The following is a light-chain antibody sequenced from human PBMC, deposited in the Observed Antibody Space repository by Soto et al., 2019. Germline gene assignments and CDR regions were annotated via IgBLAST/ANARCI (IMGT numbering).Light chain of an antibody. J-gene: IGKJ5*01. CDR1: QSVSSS. Sequence: EIVLTQSPATLSLSPGERATLSCRASQSVSSSLAWYQQKPGQAPRLLIYGASNGAAGIPARFSGTGSETDFTLTISGLQSEDSAVYYCQQYNNWPPITFGQGTRLEIK. CDR3: QQYNNWPPIT. V-gene: IGKV3-11*01. CDR2: GAS.